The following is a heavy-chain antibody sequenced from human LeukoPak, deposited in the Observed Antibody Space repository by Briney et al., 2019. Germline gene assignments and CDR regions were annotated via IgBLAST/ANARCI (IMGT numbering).Heavy chain of an antibody. CDR2: INHRGST. V-gene: IGHV4-34*01. J-gene: IGHJ3*02. Sequence: SETLSLTCAVYGGSFSGYYWSWIRQPPGKGLEWIGEINHRGSTNYNPSLKSRVTISVDTSKNQFSLKLSSVTAADTAVYFCARGLRYSGSNYGAFDIWGQGTMVTVSS. D-gene: IGHD1-26*01. CDR3: ARGLRYSGSNYGAFDI. CDR1: GGSFSGYY.